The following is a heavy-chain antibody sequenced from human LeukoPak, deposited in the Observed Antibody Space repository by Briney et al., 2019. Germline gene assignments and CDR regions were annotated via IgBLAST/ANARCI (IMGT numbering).Heavy chain of an antibody. D-gene: IGHD3-3*01. CDR1: GGSISSSSYY. V-gene: IGHV4-39*07. CDR3: ARVTYYDFWSGNHYYYYYYMDV. J-gene: IGHJ6*03. Sequence: PSETLSLTCTVSGGSISSSSYYWGWIRQPPGKGLEWIGSIYYSGSTYYHPSLKSRVTISVDTSKNQFSLKLSSVTAADTAVYYCARVTYYDFWSGNHYYYYYYMDVWGKGTTVTVSS. CDR2: IYYSGST.